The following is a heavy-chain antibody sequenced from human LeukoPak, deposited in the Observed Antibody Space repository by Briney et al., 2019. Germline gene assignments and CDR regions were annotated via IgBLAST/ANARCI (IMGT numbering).Heavy chain of an antibody. CDR2: INHSGST. V-gene: IGHV4-34*01. D-gene: IGHD3-3*01. CDR3: ARAPRFLEWLFSQYYYYGMDV. CDR1: GGSFSGYY. J-gene: IGHJ6*02. Sequence: SETLSLTCAVYGGSFSGYYWSWIRQPPGKGLEWIGEINHSGSTNYNPSLKSRVTISVDTSKNQFSLKLSSVTAADTAVYYCARAPRFLEWLFSQYYYYGMDVWGQGTTVTVSS.